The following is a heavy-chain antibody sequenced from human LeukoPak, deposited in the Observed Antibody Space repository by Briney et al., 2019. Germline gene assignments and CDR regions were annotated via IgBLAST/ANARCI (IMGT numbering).Heavy chain of an antibody. CDR2: IYSGGST. D-gene: IGHD3-22*01. J-gene: IGHJ4*02. CDR3: ARQTYYYDSSGYPLYYFDY. V-gene: IGHV3-53*01. Sequence: PGGSLRLSCAASGFTVRSNYMSWVRQAPGKGLEWVSVIYSGGSTYYADSVKGRFTISRDNSQITLYLKMNSLRAEDTAVYYCARQTYYYDSSGYPLYYFDYWGQGTLVSVSS. CDR1: GFTVRSNY.